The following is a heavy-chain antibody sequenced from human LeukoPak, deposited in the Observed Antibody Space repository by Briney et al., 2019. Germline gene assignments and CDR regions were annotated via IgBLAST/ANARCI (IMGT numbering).Heavy chain of an antibody. CDR2: INYSGTT. D-gene: IGHD7-27*01. CDR3: ARVKTGDVSVFFDY. CDR1: GESFSDYY. Sequence: SETLSLTCTAYGESFSDYYWTWIRQPPGKGLEWLGEINYSGTTHYNASLTSRATISVDTSKDQFSLKLTSVTAADTAVYYCARVKTGDVSVFFDYWGQGTLVTVSS. V-gene: IGHV4-34*01. J-gene: IGHJ4*02.